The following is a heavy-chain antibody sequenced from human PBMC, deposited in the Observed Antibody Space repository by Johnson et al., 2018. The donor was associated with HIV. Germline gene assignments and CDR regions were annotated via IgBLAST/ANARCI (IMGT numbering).Heavy chain of an antibody. CDR3: AREGEDAFDI. J-gene: IGHJ3*02. CDR2: ISGSGGST. V-gene: IGHV3-23*04. D-gene: IGHD2-21*01. Sequence: VHLVESGGGLVQPGGSLRLSCAASGFTFSTYAMSSVRQAPGKGLEWVSAISGSGGSTYFADSVKGRFTISRDNSKNTLYLQMNSLRAGDSAVYYCAREGEDAFDIWGQGTMVTVSS. CDR1: GFTFSTYA.